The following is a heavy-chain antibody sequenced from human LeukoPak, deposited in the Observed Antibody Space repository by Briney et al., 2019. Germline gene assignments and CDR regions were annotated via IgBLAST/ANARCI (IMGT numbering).Heavy chain of an antibody. J-gene: IGHJ3*02. CDR2: INYSGSA. V-gene: IGHV4-59*08. CDR3: ARHNYDDYVFDI. CDR1: GGSLSSYY. D-gene: IGHD4-17*01. Sequence: PSETLSLTCTVSGGSLSSYYINYSGSASYNPSLKSRVTMSVDTSKQFSLSLSSVTAADTAVYYCARHNYDDYVFDIWGQGTKVTVSS.